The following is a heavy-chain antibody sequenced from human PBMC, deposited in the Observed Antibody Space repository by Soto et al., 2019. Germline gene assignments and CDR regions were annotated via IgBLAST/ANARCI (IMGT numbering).Heavy chain of an antibody. Sequence: PGDSLKISCEGSGYSVTSLWIGVARQMPGKGLEWMGIIYPGDSDTRYSPSFQGQVTISADKSISTAYLQWSSLKASDTAMYYCASTIWFGELLPHYGMDVWGQGTTVTVSS. D-gene: IGHD3-10*01. CDR3: ASTIWFGELLPHYGMDV. V-gene: IGHV5-51*01. CDR2: IYPGDSDT. J-gene: IGHJ6*02. CDR1: GYSVTSLW.